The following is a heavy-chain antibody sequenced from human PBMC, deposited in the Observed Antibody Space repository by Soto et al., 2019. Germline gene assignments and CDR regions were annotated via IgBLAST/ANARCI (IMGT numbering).Heavy chain of an antibody. CDR3: ARYDSGKYGMDV. CDR1: GGSISSYY. CDR2: IYYSGST. Sequence: QVQLQESGPGLVKPSETLSLTCTVSGGSISSYYWSWIRQSPGKGLEWIGYIYYSGSTNYNPSLRRRVTISVDTSKNQFSLKLSSVTAADTAVYYCARYDSGKYGMDVWGQGTTVTVSS. D-gene: IGHD3-10*01. V-gene: IGHV4-59*01. J-gene: IGHJ6*02.